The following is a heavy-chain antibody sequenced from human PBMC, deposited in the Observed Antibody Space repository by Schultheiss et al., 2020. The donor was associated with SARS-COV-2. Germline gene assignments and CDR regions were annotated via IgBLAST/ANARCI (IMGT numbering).Heavy chain of an antibody. Sequence: SQTLSLTCTVSGGSITSGAYYWRWIRQHPGKGLEWIGHIYYSGSTNYNPSLKSRVTISVDTSKNQFSLRLTSVTAADTAVYYCARGSGWSRFDYWGQGTLVTVSS. CDR3: ARGSGWSRFDY. V-gene: IGHV4-31*03. J-gene: IGHJ4*02. CDR2: IYYSGST. D-gene: IGHD6-13*01. CDR1: GGSITSGAYY.